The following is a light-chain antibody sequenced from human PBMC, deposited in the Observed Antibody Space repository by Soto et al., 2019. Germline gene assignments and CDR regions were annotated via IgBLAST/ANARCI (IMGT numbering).Light chain of an antibody. V-gene: IGKV3-15*01. Sequence: EIVMTQSPDILSVSPGERATLSCRASQSISSTLAWYQQKPGQAPRLLIYDANTRAAGVPARFIGSGSGTDFTLTISSLQSEDFALYYCQQYHNWPPFTFGPGTTVDLK. CDR1: QSISST. CDR3: QQYHNWPPFT. CDR2: DAN. J-gene: IGKJ3*01.